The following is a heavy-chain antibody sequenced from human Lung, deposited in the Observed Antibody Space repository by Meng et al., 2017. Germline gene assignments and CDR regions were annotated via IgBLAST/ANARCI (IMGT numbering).Heavy chain of an antibody. CDR3: ARDEDISSAGKLFGDY. Sequence: ERLVLSGDVWKRPWTPLNASAKTTGYTSPVYWLLWVRRAPGQGLEWMGRSDPKSGDTHYAQRFQGRVTMTGDTSISTAYMELSGLRSDDTAMYYCARDEDISSAGKLFGDYWGQGTLVTVSS. CDR2: SDPKSGDT. V-gene: IGHV1-2*06. D-gene: IGHD6-13*01. CDR1: GYTSPVYW. J-gene: IGHJ4*02.